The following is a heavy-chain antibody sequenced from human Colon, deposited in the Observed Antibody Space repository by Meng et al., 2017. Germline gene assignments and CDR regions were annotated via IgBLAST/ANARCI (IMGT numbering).Heavy chain of an antibody. D-gene: IGHD4-17*01. V-gene: IGHV3-30-3*01. CDR1: GFSLRCYA. J-gene: IGHJ4*02. CDR3: ARGSYSDPDGYLDY. CDR2: ISHDTYKK. Sequence: QVQLVESGGGVVQPGRSLRLSCAAAGFSLRCYAVHWVRRAPGKGLEWGAVISHDTYKKFYADSVESRFTISRDNSKNTLYLQMNSLRIEDTALYFCARGSYSDPDGYLDYWGQGTLVTVSS.